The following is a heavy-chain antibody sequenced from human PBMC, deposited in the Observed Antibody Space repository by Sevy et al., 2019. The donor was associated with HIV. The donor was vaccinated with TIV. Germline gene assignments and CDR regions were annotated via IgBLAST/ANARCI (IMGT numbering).Heavy chain of an antibody. CDR1: GYSFTSYW. D-gene: IGHD3-3*01. V-gene: IGHV5-51*01. CDR2: IYPGDSDT. Sequence: GESLKISCKGSGYSFTSYWIGWVRQMPGKGLEWMGIIYPGDSDTRYSPSFQGQVTISADKSISTAYLQWSSLKASDTAMYYCARDPTYYDFWSGYYKSAYGMDVWGQRTTVTVSS. CDR3: ARDPTYYDFWSGYYKSAYGMDV. J-gene: IGHJ6*02.